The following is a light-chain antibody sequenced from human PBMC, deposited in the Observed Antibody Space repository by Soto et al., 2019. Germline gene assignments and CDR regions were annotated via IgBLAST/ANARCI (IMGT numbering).Light chain of an antibody. J-gene: IGKJ1*01. Sequence: EIVMTQSPATLSVSPGERATLSCRASQSVSSNLAWYQQKPGQAPRLLIYGPSTRATGIPARFSGSGSGTEFTLTISSLQSEDFAVYYCQQYNNWWTFGQGTKVEMK. V-gene: IGKV3-15*01. CDR2: GPS. CDR3: QQYNNWWT. CDR1: QSVSSN.